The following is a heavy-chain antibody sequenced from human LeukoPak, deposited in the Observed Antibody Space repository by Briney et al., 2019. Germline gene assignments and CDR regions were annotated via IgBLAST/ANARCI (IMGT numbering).Heavy chain of an antibody. Sequence: QSSETLSLTCAVYGGSFSGYYWSWIRQPPGKGLEWIGEINHSGSTNYNPSLKSRVTISVDTSKNQFSLKLSSVTAADTAVYYCARSLAYAYCGGDCQGAFDIWGQGTMVTVSS. V-gene: IGHV4-34*01. D-gene: IGHD2-21*02. CDR1: GGSFSGYY. CDR3: ARSLAYAYCGGDCQGAFDI. J-gene: IGHJ3*02. CDR2: INHSGST.